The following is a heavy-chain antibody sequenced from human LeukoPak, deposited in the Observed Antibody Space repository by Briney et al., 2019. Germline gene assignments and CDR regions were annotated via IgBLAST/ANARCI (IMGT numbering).Heavy chain of an antibody. CDR1: GASISGSGYY. CDR2: IYYTGST. CDR3: ARDRRYYDSSAYIRGFDY. V-gene: IGHV4-39*07. J-gene: IGHJ4*02. D-gene: IGHD3-22*01. Sequence: SETLSLTCAVSGASISGSGYYLGWIRQPPGKGLEWIGNIYYTGSTYYNASLQSRVTISIDMSKNQFSLNLSSVTAADTAVYYCARDRRYYDSSAYIRGFDYWGQGTLVTVSS.